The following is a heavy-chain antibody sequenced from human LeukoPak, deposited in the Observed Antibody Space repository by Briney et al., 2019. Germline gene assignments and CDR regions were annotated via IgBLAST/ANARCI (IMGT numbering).Heavy chain of an antibody. D-gene: IGHD5-18*01. CDR3: ARSRGTTLVTRFDY. CDR1: GGSISNYY. CDR2: INTSGST. V-gene: IGHV4-4*07. J-gene: IGHJ4*02. Sequence: PSETLSLTCTVSGGSISNYYWSWIRQPAGKGLEWIGRINTSGSTDYNPSPKSRVTMSVDTAKNQFSLNLSSLTAADTAVYYCARSRGTTLVTRFDYWGQGTLVTVSS.